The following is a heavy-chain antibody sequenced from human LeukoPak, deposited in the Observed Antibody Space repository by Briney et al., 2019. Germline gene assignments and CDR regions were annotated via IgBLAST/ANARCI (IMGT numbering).Heavy chain of an antibody. CDR3: ARDPSWDLPPDY. CDR2: ISGSGGST. CDR1: GFTFSSYA. J-gene: IGHJ4*02. V-gene: IGHV3-23*01. Sequence: GGSLRLSCAASGFTFSSYAMSWVHQAPGKGLEWVSAISGSGGSTYYADSVKGRFTISRDNSKNTLYLQMDSLRAEDTAVYYCARDPSWDLPPDYWGQGTLVTVSS. D-gene: IGHD1-26*01.